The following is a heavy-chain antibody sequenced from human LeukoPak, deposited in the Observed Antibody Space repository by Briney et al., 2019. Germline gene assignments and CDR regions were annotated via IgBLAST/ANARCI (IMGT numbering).Heavy chain of an antibody. CDR2: IYSSGTT. CDR1: GGSFSSSSYF. CDR3: ARYRKDSGTHAFDY. Sequence: PSETLSLTCTVSGGSFSSSSYFWGWTRQPPGKGLEWIASIYSSGTTYYNPSLKSRVTISVDTSKNQFSLKLSSVTAADTAVYYCARYRKDSGTHAFDYWGQGTLVSVSS. V-gene: IGHV4-39*01. J-gene: IGHJ4*02. D-gene: IGHD3-10*01.